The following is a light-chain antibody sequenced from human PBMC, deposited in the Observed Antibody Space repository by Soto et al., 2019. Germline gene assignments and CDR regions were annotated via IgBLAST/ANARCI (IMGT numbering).Light chain of an antibody. CDR2: AAS. Sequence: DIQMTQSPSSLSASVGDRVTITCRASQNISSYLNWYQQKPGKAPKLLIYAASSLQSGVPSRFSVSGSGTDFTLTISSLQPEDFATYYCQQSYSTPPTFGQGTKLEIK. V-gene: IGKV1-39*01. CDR1: QNISSY. J-gene: IGKJ2*01. CDR3: QQSYSTPPT.